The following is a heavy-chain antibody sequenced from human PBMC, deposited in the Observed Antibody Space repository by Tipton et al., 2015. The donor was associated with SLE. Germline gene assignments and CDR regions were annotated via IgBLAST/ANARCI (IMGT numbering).Heavy chain of an antibody. CDR2: IYSGGSST. V-gene: IGHV3-23*03. J-gene: IGHJ4*02. CDR3: AIGGDYGDFCRY. CDR1: GFTFSSYA. Sequence: GSLRLSCAASGFTFSSYAMSWVRQAPGKGLEWVSVIYSGGSSTYYADSVKGRFTISRDNSKNTLYLQMNSLRAEDTAVYYCAIGGDYGDFCRYWGQGTLVTVSS. D-gene: IGHD3-3*01.